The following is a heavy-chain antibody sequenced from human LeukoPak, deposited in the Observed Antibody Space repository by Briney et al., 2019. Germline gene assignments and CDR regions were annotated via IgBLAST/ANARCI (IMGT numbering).Heavy chain of an antibody. CDR2: ISAYNGNT. V-gene: IGHV1-18*01. D-gene: IGHD2-2*03. Sequence: ASVTVSCKASGYTFTSYGISWVRQAPGQGLEWMGWISAYNGNTNYAQKLQGRVTMTTDTSTSTAYMELRRLRSDDTAVYYCARGTVDIVVVPAAIHYYYYYMDVWGKGTTVTVSS. CDR3: ARGTVDIVVVPAAIHYYYYYMDV. J-gene: IGHJ6*03. CDR1: GYTFTSYG.